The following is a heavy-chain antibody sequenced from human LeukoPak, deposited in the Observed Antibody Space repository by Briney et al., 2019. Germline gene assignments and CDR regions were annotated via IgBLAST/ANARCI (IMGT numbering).Heavy chain of an antibody. CDR3: ARSHVLLRFWGWLTIGY. J-gene: IGHJ4*02. Sequence: GASVKVSCKASGYTFTSYGISWVRQAPGQGLEWMGWINPNSGGTNYAQKFQGRVIMTRDTSISTAYMELSRLRSDDTAVYYCARSHVLLRFWGWLTIGYGGQGPLVTVSS. V-gene: IGHV1-2*02. D-gene: IGHD3-3*01. CDR1: GYTFTSYG. CDR2: INPNSGGT.